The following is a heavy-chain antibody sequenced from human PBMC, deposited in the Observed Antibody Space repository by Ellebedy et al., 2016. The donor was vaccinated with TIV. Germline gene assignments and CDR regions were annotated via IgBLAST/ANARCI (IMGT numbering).Heavy chain of an antibody. D-gene: IGHD3-22*01. J-gene: IGHJ4*02. CDR3: AKGSSSGFTYDRVGFEY. Sequence: GESLKISCAASGFTFSSFAMHWVRQAPGKGLEWLSVISSDGSNTYHADSVKGRFTITRDNSKNSLYLQMNRLGTEDTAVYFCAKGSSSGFTYDRVGFEYWGQGALVTVSS. CDR2: ISSDGSNT. V-gene: IGHV3-23*01. CDR1: GFTFSSFA.